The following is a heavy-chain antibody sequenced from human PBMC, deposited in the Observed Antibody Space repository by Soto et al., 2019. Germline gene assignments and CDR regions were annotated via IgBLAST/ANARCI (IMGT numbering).Heavy chain of an antibody. CDR3: AREYDSSGSLDY. CDR1: GGSISSGGYY. CDR2: IYYSGST. D-gene: IGHD3-22*01. V-gene: IGHV4-31*03. Sequence: QVQLQESGPGLVKPSQTLSLTCTVSGGSISSGGYYWSWIRQHPGKGPEWIGYIYYSGSTYYNPSLKSRVTISVDTSKNQFSLKLSSVTAADTAVYYCAREYDSSGSLDYWGQGTLVTVSS. J-gene: IGHJ4*02.